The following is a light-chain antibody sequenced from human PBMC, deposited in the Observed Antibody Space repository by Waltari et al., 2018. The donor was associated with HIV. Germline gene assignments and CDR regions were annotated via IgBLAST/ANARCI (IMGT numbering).Light chain of an antibody. CDR3: SSYAGSNNLGPYVV. V-gene: IGLV2-8*01. J-gene: IGLJ2*01. CDR1: SSDVGGYNY. Sequence: QSALTQPPSASGSPGQSVTISCTGTSSDVGGYNYVSWYQQHPGKAPKLMIYEVSKRPSGVPDRLSGSKSGNTASLTGSGLQAEDEADYYCSSYAGSNNLGPYVVFGGGTKLTVL. CDR2: EVS.